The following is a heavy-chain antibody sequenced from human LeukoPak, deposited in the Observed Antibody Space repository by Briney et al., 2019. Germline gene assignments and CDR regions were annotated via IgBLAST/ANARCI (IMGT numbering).Heavy chain of an antibody. CDR2: INHSGST. Sequence: SGTLSLTCAVYVGSFSGCYWSWIRQPPGKGLEWIGEINHSGSTNYNSSLKSRVTISVDTSKNQFSLKLSSVTAADTAVYYCARGYYGSGSHCCHMDVWGRGTTITVS. V-gene: IGHV4-34*01. D-gene: IGHD3-10*01. CDR1: VGSFSGCY. CDR3: ARGYYGSGSHCCHMDV. J-gene: IGHJ6*03.